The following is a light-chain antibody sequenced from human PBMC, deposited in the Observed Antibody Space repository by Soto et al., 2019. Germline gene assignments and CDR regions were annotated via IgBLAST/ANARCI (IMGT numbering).Light chain of an antibody. CDR1: QSVLYSSNNKNY. CDR3: QQYEGTPPT. J-gene: IGKJ2*01. Sequence: DIVMTQSPDSLAVSLGERATINCKSSQSVLYSSNNKNYLAWYQQRPGQPPKLLIYWASTRESGVPDRFSGSGSVTDFTLTITSLQAEDVAVYYCQQYEGTPPTFRQATKLEIK. V-gene: IGKV4-1*01. CDR2: WAS.